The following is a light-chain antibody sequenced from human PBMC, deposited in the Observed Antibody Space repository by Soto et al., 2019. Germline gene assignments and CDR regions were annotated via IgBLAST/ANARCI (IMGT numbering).Light chain of an antibody. J-gene: IGLJ1*01. CDR2: EVS. CDR1: SSDVGGYNY. V-gene: IGLV2-14*01. Sequence: QSVLTHPASVSGSPGQSITSSCTRTSSDVGGYNYVSWYQQHPGKAPKLMIYEVSNRPSGVSNRFSGSKSGNTASLTISGLQAEDEADYYCSSYTSSSTLAFGTGTKVTVL. CDR3: SSYTSSSTLA.